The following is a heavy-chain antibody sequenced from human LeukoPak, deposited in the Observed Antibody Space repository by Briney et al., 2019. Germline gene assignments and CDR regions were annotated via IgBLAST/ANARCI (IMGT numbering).Heavy chain of an antibody. D-gene: IGHD2-2*02. J-gene: IGHJ4*02. Sequence: GGSLRLSYAASGFTFSSYGMHWVRQAPGKGLEWVAVISYDGSNKYYADSVKGRFTISRDNSKNTLYLQMNSLRAEDTAVYYCAKDSCSSTSCYSRDWGQGTLVTVSS. CDR1: GFTFSSYG. V-gene: IGHV3-30*18. CDR2: ISYDGSNK. CDR3: AKDSCSSTSCYSRD.